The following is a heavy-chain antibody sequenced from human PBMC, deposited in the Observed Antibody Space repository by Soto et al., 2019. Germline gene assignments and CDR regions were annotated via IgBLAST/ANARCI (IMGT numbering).Heavy chain of an antibody. V-gene: IGHV1-69*06. D-gene: IGHD5-12*01. J-gene: IGHJ4*02. Sequence: SVKVSCKASGDTFSGYSISWVRQAPGQGLEWMGGIIPLFGTTNYAQRFQGRVTITADKSTSTAYMELSSLKSEDTAIYYCARDLGSGYDPGDYWGQGTMVTSPQ. CDR2: IIPLFGTT. CDR1: GDTFSGYS. CDR3: ARDLGSGYDPGDY.